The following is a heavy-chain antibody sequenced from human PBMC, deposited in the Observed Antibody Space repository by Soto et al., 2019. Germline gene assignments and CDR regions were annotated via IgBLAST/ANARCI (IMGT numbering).Heavy chain of an antibody. V-gene: IGHV4-30-4*01. CDR3: ARRFAVVVTAGDAFDI. J-gene: IGHJ3*02. CDR2: IYDSGRT. CDR1: GGSISSGDYY. Sequence: QVELQESGPGLVKPSQTLSLTCTVSGGSISSGDYYWSWIRQPPGKGLEWIGCIYDSGRTFYNPSRQSRVNISVDTSKNQFSLRLSAVTAADTAVYYCARRFAVVVTAGDAFDIWGQGTMVTVSS. D-gene: IGHD2-21*02.